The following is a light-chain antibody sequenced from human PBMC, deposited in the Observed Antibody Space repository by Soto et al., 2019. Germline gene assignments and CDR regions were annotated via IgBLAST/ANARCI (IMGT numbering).Light chain of an antibody. J-gene: IGLJ2*01. CDR3: SSYTTSNTLV. CDR2: DVT. Sequence: QSALTQPASVSGSPGQSTTISCTGTSSDVGAYNFVSWYQQHPGKAPKLMIYDVTNRPSGVSSRFSGSKSGNTASLAISGLQAEDEADYYCSSYTTSNTLVFGGGTKVTVL. V-gene: IGLV2-14*03. CDR1: SSDVGAYNF.